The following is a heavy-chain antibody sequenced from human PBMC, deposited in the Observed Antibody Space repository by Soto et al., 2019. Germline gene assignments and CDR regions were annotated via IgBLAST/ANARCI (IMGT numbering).Heavy chain of an antibody. CDR1: GGSISSGGYY. CDR3: ARDSGVVCSSTSCSWFDP. J-gene: IGHJ5*02. V-gene: IGHV4-31*03. D-gene: IGHD2-2*01. Sequence: QVQLQESGPGLVKPSQTLSLTCTVSGGSISSGGYYWSWIRQHPGKGLEWIGYIYYSGSTYYNPSLKSRVTISVDTSKNQFSLKLSSLTAADTAVYYCARDSGVVCSSTSCSWFDPWGQGTLVTVSS. CDR2: IYYSGST.